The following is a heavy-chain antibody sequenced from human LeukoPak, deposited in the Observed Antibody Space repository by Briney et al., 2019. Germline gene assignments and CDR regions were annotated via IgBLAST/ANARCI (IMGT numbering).Heavy chain of an antibody. CDR2: ISYSGST. V-gene: IGHV4-59*08. D-gene: IGHD6-19*01. CDR1: GGSISNYY. Sequence: SETLSLTCTVSGGSISNYYWSWIRQPPGKGLEWLGYISYSGSTNYNPSLKSRVTISVDTSKNQFSLKLSSVTAADTAVYYCARTSTVAGPHYWGQGTLVTVSS. J-gene: IGHJ4*02. CDR3: ARTSTVAGPHY.